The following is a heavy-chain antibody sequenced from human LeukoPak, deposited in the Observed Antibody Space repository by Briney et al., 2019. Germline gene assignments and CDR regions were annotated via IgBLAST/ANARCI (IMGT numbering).Heavy chain of an antibody. D-gene: IGHD3-3*01. J-gene: IGHJ4*02. CDR3: ARNHPRITIFGVVTLFDY. CDR1: GGSISSSSYY. Sequence: SETLSLTCTVSGGSISSSSYYWGWIRQPPGKGLEWIGSIYYSGSTYYNPSLKSRVTISVDTSKNQFSLKLSSVTAADTAVYYCARNHPRITIFGVVTLFDYWGQGTLVTVSS. V-gene: IGHV4-39*01. CDR2: IYYSGST.